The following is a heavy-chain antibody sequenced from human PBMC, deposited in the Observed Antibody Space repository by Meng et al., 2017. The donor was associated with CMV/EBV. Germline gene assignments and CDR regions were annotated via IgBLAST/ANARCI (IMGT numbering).Heavy chain of an antibody. D-gene: IGHD6-19*01. Sequence: ASVKVSCKASGYTFTSYGISWVRQAPGQGLEWMGWISAYNGNTNYAQKLQGRVTMTTDTSTSTAYVELRSLRSDDTAVYYCARVSDSSGWAYYFDYWGQGTLVTVSS. CDR2: ISAYNGNT. V-gene: IGHV1-18*01. J-gene: IGHJ4*02. CDR3: ARVSDSSGWAYYFDY. CDR1: GYTFTSYG.